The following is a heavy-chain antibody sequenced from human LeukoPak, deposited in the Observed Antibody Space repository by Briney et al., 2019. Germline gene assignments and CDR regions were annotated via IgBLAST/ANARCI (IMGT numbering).Heavy chain of an antibody. D-gene: IGHD4-17*01. V-gene: IGHV3-33*01. J-gene: IGHJ4*02. CDR2: IWYGGSNK. CDR1: GFTFSSYG. Sequence: GGSLRLSCAASGFTFSSYGMHWVRQAPGKGLEWVAVIWYGGSNKYYADSVKGRFTISRDNSKNTLYLQMNSLRAEDTAVYYCARGTDYGAKIDYWGQGTLVTVSS. CDR3: ARGTDYGAKIDY.